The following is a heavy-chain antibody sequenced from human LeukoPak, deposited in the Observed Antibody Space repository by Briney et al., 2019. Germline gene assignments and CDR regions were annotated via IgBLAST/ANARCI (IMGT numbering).Heavy chain of an antibody. CDR3: SRGGGAAYD. V-gene: IGHV3-49*03. Sequence: GGSLRLSCTASGFTFGDSAMSWFRRAPGKGLEWVAFIRSKSYGVTAEYAGSVRGRFTISRDDSKNVIYLQMDSPETEDTAVYYCSRGGGAAYDWGQGTRVTVSS. CDR1: GFTFGDSA. D-gene: IGHD6-13*01. CDR2: IRSKSYGVTA. J-gene: IGHJ4*02.